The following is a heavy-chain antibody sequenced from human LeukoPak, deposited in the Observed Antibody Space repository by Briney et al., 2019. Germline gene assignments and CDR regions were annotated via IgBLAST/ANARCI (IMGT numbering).Heavy chain of an antibody. CDR3: TKAPNRYYFDY. J-gene: IGHJ4*02. V-gene: IGHV3-7*05. CDR1: GFSFRDSW. D-gene: IGHD1-14*01. Sequence: GGSLRLSCAHSGFSFRDSWMSWVRRAPGKGLEWVAYINQDGREKYYVDSVKGRFTISRDNAKNSVYLQMDSLRAEDTADYHCTKAPNRYYFDYWGLGTLVTVS. CDR2: INQDGREK.